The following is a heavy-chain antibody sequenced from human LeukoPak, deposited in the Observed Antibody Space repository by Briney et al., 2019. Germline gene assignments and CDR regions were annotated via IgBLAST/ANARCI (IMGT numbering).Heavy chain of an antibody. J-gene: IGHJ5*01. CDR1: GGSITSHF. D-gene: IGHD3-10*01. CDR3: ARLVWLGESPGSWFDS. Sequence: KSSETLFLTCSVSGGSITSHFWSWIRQPPGKGLEWIGYIHYSGSTNYNPSLKSRVTISPDTSKNQLFLKLNSVTAADTAVYYCARLVWLGESPGSWFDSWGQGTLVTVSS. CDR2: IHYSGST. V-gene: IGHV4-59*11.